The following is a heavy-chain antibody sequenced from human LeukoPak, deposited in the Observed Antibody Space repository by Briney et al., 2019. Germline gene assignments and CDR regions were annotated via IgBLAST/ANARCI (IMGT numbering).Heavy chain of an antibody. D-gene: IGHD3-22*01. J-gene: IGHJ3*02. Sequence: GESLKISCKGSGYSFANYWIGWVRQMPGKGLEWMGVVYPGDSDAEYSPSFQGQVTLSADKSITTAYLQWSSLKASDTAMYYCARQQDHCDSSGHLIRAFDIWGQGTMVTVSS. CDR1: GYSFANYW. CDR2: VYPGDSDA. CDR3: ARQQDHCDSSGHLIRAFDI. V-gene: IGHV5-51*01.